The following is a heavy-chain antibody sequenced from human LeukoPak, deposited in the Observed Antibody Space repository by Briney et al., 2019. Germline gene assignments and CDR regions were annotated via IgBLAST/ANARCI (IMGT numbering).Heavy chain of an antibody. V-gene: IGHV1-2*02. J-gene: IGHJ4*02. CDR2: INPNSGGT. Sequence: ASVKVSCKASGYTFTGYYMHWVRQAPGQGLEWMGWINPNSGGTNYAQKFQGRVTMTRDTSISTAYMELSRLRSDDTAVYYCARVEAATLTLLGYWGQGTLVTVSS. CDR3: ARVEAATLTLLGY. CDR1: GYTFTGYY. D-gene: IGHD2-15*01.